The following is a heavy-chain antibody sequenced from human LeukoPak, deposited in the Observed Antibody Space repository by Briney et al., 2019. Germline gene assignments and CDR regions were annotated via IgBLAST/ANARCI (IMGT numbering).Heavy chain of an antibody. CDR3: ARASGYSGYDRAAEYFQH. J-gene: IGHJ1*01. CDR1: GRPISSYF. V-gene: IGHV4-59*01. CDR2: IHYSGNT. Sequence: SETLSLTCTVSGRPISSYFWSWIRQPPGKGLEWLGCIHYSGNTNHNPSLKSGVTISVDTSKNHFSLKLSSVTAADTAGYYCARASGYSGYDRAAEYFQHWGQGTLVTVSS. D-gene: IGHD5-12*01.